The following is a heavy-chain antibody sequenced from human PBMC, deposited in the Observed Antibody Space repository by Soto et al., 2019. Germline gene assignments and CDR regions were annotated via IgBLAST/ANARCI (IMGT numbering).Heavy chain of an antibody. V-gene: IGHV3-30*04. CDR1: GFTFSTYA. Sequence: GGSLRLSCAASGFTFSTYAMHWVRQAPGKGLEWVAIISYDGRNKYYADSVKGRFTISRDNSKNTLYLQMNSLRAEDTAVYYCAGDRVRYYDTSGYFYYWGQGTLVTV. CDR2: ISYDGRNK. D-gene: IGHD3-22*01. CDR3: AGDRVRYYDTSGYFYY. J-gene: IGHJ4*02.